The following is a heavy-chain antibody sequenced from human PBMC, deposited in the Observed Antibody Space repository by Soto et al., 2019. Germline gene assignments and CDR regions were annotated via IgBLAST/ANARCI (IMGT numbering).Heavy chain of an antibody. CDR2: ISYDGSNK. CDR1: GFTFSSYA. V-gene: IGHV3-30-3*01. Sequence: QVQLVESGGGVVQPGRSLRLSCAASGFTFSSYAMHWVRQAPGKGLEWVAVISYDGSNKYYADSVKGRFTISRDNSKNTLYLQMNSLRAEDTAVYYCARDRGMAWKDDDLFDYWGQGTLVTVSS. CDR3: ARDRGMAWKDDDLFDY. D-gene: IGHD1-1*01. J-gene: IGHJ4*02.